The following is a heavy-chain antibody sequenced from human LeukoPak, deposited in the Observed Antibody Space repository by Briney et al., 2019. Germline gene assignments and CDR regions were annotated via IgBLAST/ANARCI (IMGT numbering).Heavy chain of an antibody. J-gene: IGHJ5*02. CDR3: ARGYSSSWPNWFDP. D-gene: IGHD6-13*01. Sequence: SETLSLTCTVSGYSISSGYYWGWIRQRPGKGLEWIGSIYHSGSTYYNPSLKSRVTISLDTSKNQFSLKLSSVTAADTAVYYCARGYSSSWPNWFDPWGQGTLVTVSS. CDR2: IYHSGST. V-gene: IGHV4-38-2*02. CDR1: GYSISSGYY.